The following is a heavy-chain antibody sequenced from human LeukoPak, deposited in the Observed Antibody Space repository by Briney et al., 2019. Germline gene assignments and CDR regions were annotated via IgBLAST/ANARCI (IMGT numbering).Heavy chain of an antibody. Sequence: GASVKVSCKASGYTFASYYMHWVRQAPGQGLEWMGIINPSGGSTSYAQKFQGRVTMTRDTSTSTVYMELSSLRSEDTAVYYCAREGVVIPDAFDIWGQGTMVTVSS. D-gene: IGHD3-22*01. CDR1: GYTFASYY. V-gene: IGHV1-46*01. CDR2: INPSGGST. J-gene: IGHJ3*02. CDR3: AREGVVIPDAFDI.